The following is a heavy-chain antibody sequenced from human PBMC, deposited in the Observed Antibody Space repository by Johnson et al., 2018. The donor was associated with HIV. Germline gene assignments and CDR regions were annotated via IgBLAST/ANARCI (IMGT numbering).Heavy chain of an antibody. D-gene: IGHD3-22*01. CDR1: GFTFSTYG. Sequence: QVQLVESGGGVVQPGRSLRLSCAASGFTFSTYGMHWVRQAPGKGLEWVAVIWYDGSNKYYADSVKGRFTISRDNSKNTLYLQMNSLRAEDTGVYYCAKGRGSYYDSSGYLGDAFDIWGQGTMVTVSS. CDR2: IWYDGSNK. J-gene: IGHJ3*02. CDR3: AKGRGSYYDSSGYLGDAFDI. V-gene: IGHV3-33*06.